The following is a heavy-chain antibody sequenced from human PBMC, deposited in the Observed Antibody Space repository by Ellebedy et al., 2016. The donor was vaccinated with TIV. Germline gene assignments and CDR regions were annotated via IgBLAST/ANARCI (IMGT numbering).Heavy chain of an antibody. Sequence: GESLKISCAASGFTFSSYWMSWVRQAPGKGLEWVANIKQDGSEKYYVDSVKGRFTISRDNAKNSLYLQMNSLRAEDTAVYYCARAGYGSGSFDYWGQGTLVTVSS. D-gene: IGHD3-10*01. J-gene: IGHJ4*02. CDR2: IKQDGSEK. CDR3: ARAGYGSGSFDY. CDR1: GFTFSSYW. V-gene: IGHV3-7*03.